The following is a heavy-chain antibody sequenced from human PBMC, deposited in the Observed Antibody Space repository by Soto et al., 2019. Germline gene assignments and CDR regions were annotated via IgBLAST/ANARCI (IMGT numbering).Heavy chain of an antibody. J-gene: IGHJ4*02. CDR3: ARLTYYYDSSAPSFGN. D-gene: IGHD3-22*01. CDR2: ISSSSSYI. Sequence: EVQLVESGGGLVKPGGSLRLSCAASGFTFSSYSMNWVRQAPGKGLEWVSSISSSSSYIYYADSVKGRFTISRDNAKNSLYLQMNSLRAEDTAVYYCARLTYYYDSSAPSFGNWGQGTLVTVSS. V-gene: IGHV3-21*01. CDR1: GFTFSSYS.